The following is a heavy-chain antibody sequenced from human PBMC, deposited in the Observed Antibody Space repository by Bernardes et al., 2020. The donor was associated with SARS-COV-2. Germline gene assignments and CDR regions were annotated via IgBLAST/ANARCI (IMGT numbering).Heavy chain of an antibody. D-gene: IGHD1-26*01. Sequence: GSPRLSNTASRFTCSGYWMHWVLPYLGKGLVWVSHMNSDGSTTTYADSVKGRFTISRDNAKNTLYLQMNSLRAEDTAVYYCARGASGTYGRVFDIWGQGTVVTVSS. J-gene: IGHJ3*02. CDR2: MNSDGSTT. V-gene: IGHV3-74*03. CDR1: RFTCSGYW. CDR3: ARGASGTYGRVFDI.